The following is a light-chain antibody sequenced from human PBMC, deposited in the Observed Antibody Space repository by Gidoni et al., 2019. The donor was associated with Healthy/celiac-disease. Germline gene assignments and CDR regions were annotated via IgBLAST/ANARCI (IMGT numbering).Light chain of an antibody. CDR2: AAS. Sequence: DIPMTQSPSSLSPSVGDRLTITFRASQSISSYLNWYQQKPGKAPKLLIYAASSLQSGVPSRLSGSGSGTDFTLTISSLQPEDVATYYCQKNYSTPPYSFGQGTKLEIK. J-gene: IGKJ2*03. CDR3: QKNYSTPPYS. CDR1: QSISSY. V-gene: IGKV1-39*01.